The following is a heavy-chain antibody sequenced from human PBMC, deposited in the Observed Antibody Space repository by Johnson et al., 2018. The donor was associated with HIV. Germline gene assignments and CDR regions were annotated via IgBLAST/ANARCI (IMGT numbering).Heavy chain of an antibody. D-gene: IGHD1-26*01. Sequence: MQLVESGGGVVRPGGSLRLSCAVSGFTFEDYGISWVRQAPGKGLEWVSDINWNGGSTDYADSVKGRFTISRDNAKNSLYMQMDSLRAEDTALYYCQGDSGSYHGNDAFDRWGQGTMVTVSS. J-gene: IGHJ3*02. CDR1: GFTFEDYG. V-gene: IGHV3-20*04. CDR2: INWNGGST. CDR3: QGDSGSYHGNDAFDR.